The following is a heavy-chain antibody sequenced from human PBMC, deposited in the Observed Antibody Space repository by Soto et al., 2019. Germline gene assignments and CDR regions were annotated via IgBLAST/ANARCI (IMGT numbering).Heavy chain of an antibody. CDR1: GFTFSSFG. D-gene: IGHD1-26*01. CDR3: ARGVKYSGTYYAAFDI. V-gene: IGHV3-33*01. J-gene: IGHJ3*02. CDR2: ISNDGSNK. Sequence: PGGSLRLFCAASGFTFSSFGMHWVRQAPGKGLEWVAVISNDGSNKNYADSVKGRFTISRDNAKNTLYLQMNSLRAEDTAVYYCARGVKYSGTYYAAFDIWGQGTMVTVSS.